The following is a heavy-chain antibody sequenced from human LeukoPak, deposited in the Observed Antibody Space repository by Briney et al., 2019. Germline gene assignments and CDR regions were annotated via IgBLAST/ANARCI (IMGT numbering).Heavy chain of an antibody. D-gene: IGHD6-19*01. J-gene: IGHJ5*02. V-gene: IGHV4-39*01. CDR2: IYYSGST. Sequence: SETLSLTCTVSGGSISSSSYYWGWIRQPPGKGLEWIGSIYYSGSTYYNPFLKSRVTISVDTSKNQFSLKLSSVTAADTAVYYCARHRHSSVGWFDPWGQGTLVTVSS. CDR3: ARHRHSSVGWFDP. CDR1: GGSISSSSYY.